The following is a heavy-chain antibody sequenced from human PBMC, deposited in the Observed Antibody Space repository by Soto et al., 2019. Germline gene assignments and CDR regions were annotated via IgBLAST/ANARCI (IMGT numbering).Heavy chain of an antibody. CDR2: IYYSGST. CDR3: AKDQYYDSSGYYSKSFFDY. D-gene: IGHD3-22*01. V-gene: IGHV4-39*05. CDR1: GGSISSSSYY. Sequence: TPSPTCPVSGGSISSSSYYWGWIRQPPGKGGEWIGSIYYSGSTYYNPSLKSRVTISVDTSKNQFSLKLSSVTAADTAVYYCAKDQYYDSSGYYSKSFFDYWGQGTLVTVSS. J-gene: IGHJ4*02.